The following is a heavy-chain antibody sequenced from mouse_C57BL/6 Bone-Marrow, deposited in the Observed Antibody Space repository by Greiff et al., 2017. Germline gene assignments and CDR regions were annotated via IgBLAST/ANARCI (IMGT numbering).Heavy chain of an antibody. V-gene: IGHV1-81*01. CDR2: IYPRSGNT. CDR1: GYTFTSYG. D-gene: IGHD1-1*01. J-gene: IGHJ2*01. Sequence: VQLQESGAELARPGASVKLSCKASGYTFTSYGISWVKQRTGQGLEWIGEIYPRSGNTYYNEKFKGKATLTADKSSSTAYMELRSLTSEDSAVYVCAREEELLRTSYFDYWGQGTTLTVSS. CDR3: AREEELLRTSYFDY.